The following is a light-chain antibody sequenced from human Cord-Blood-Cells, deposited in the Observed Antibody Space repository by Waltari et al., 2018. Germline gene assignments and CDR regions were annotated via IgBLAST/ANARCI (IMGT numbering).Light chain of an antibody. V-gene: IGKV3-11*01. CDR2: DAS. J-gene: IGKJ2*01. CDR1: QSVSSY. Sequence: EIVLTQPPATLSLSPGERTTLSCSASQSVSSYSAWYQQKPGQPPRLLIEDASSRATGIPARFSGSGSGTDFTLTISSLEPGDFAVYYCQQRSNWPYTFVQGTKLEIK. CDR3: QQRSNWPYT.